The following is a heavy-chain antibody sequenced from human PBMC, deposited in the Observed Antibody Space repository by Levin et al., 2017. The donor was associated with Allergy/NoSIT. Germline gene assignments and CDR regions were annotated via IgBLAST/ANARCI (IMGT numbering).Heavy chain of an antibody. J-gene: IGHJ4*02. V-gene: IGHV3-30-3*01. Sequence: SCAASKFTFSSYVMHWVRQAPGKGLEWVAAISYDGNNKYYGDPVRGRFSISRDNSKNTLYLQMSSLRVEDTAVYYCVRETSGSYPEFDYWGQGTLVTVSS. CDR1: KFTFSSYV. D-gene: IGHD3-10*01. CDR2: ISYDGNNK. CDR3: VRETSGSYPEFDY.